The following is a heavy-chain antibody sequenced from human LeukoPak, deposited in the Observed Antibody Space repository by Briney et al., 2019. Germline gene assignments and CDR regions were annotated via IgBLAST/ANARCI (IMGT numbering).Heavy chain of an antibody. Sequence: GGSLRLSCAASGFTFSDYYMSWIRQAPGKGLEWVSYISSSGSTMYYADSVKGRFTISRDNAKNSLYLQMNSLRAEDTAVYYCARDDDLGEPMDVWGQGTTVTVSS. CDR2: ISSSGSTM. CDR1: GFTFSDYY. CDR3: ARDDDLGEPMDV. J-gene: IGHJ6*02. D-gene: IGHD4-17*01. V-gene: IGHV3-11*01.